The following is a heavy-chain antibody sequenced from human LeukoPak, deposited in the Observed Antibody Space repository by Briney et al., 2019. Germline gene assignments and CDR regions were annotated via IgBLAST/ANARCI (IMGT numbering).Heavy chain of an antibody. CDR3: ARGAGRSSSWSLGMDV. V-gene: IGHV3-30-3*01. Sequence: GGSLRLSCAASGFTFSSYAMHWVRQAPGEGLEWVAVISYDGSNKYYADSVKGRFTISRDNSKNTLYLQMNSLRAEDTAVYYCARGAGRSSSWSLGMDVWGQGTTVTVSS. D-gene: IGHD6-13*01. J-gene: IGHJ6*02. CDR1: GFTFSSYA. CDR2: ISYDGSNK.